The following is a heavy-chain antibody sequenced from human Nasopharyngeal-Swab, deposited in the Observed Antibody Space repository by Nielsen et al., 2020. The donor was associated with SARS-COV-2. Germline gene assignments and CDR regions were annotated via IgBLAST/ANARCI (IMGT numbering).Heavy chain of an antibody. Sequence: ASVKVSCKASGYTFTSYGISWVRQAPGQGLEWMGWISAYNGNTNYAQKLQGSVTMTEDTSTDTAYMELRSLRSEDTAVYYCATPWPGPYWNYGRGDYWGQGTLVTVSS. D-gene: IGHD1-7*01. CDR2: ISAYNGNT. V-gene: IGHV1-18*01. CDR1: GYTFTSYG. J-gene: IGHJ4*02. CDR3: ATPWPGPYWNYGRGDY.